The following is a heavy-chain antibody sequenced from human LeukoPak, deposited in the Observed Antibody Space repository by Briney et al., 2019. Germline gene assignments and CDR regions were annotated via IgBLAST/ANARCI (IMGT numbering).Heavy chain of an antibody. V-gene: IGHV4-59*01. D-gene: IGHD6-19*01. CDR3: ARGHIAGWYYLSY. J-gene: IGHJ4*02. CDR2: VLDSGSA. CDR1: GGSISSYY. Sequence: MPSETLSLTCTVSGGSISSYYWSWIRQPPGKRLEWIGYVLDSGSANYNPSLRSRVTLSTDSYNNHFSLKMKSLTAADTAVYYCARGHIAGWYYLSYWGQGILVTVS.